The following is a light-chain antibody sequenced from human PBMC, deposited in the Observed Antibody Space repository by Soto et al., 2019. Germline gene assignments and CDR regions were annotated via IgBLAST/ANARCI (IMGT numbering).Light chain of an antibody. CDR3: SSYADSSNV. V-gene: IGLV2-8*01. CDR1: SSDVGGYNY. Sequence: QLVLTQPPSASGSPGQSVAISCTGTSSDVGGYNYVSWYQQHPGKAPKLMIYEVNKRPSGVPDRFSGSKSGNTASLTVSGLQAEDEADYYCSSYADSSNVFGTGTKLTVL. CDR2: EVN. J-gene: IGLJ1*01.